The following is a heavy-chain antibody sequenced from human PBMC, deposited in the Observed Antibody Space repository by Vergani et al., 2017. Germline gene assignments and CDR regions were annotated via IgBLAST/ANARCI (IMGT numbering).Heavy chain of an antibody. CDR3: ASGGYYSGSYFDY. Sequence: QVQLVESGGGVVQPGGSLRLSCAASGFTFSSYGMHWVRQAPGKGLEWVSVIYSGGSTYYADSVKGRFTISRDNSKNTLYLQMNSLRAEETAVYYCASGGYYSGSYFDYWGQGTLVTVSS. V-gene: IGHV3-NL1*01. CDR1: GFTFSSYG. D-gene: IGHD3-3*01. J-gene: IGHJ4*02. CDR2: IYSGGST.